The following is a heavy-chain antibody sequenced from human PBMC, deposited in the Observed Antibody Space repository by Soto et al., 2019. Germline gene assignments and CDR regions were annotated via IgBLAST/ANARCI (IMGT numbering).Heavy chain of an antibody. Sequence: TLSLTCAVYGDSISSNKWWSWVRQPPGKGLEWIGEIYHSGSTNYNPSLKSRVTISLDKSKNQFSLKLTSVTAADSAVYYCARDDHIVVVPTSLGAMDVWGQGTTVTVSS. CDR2: IYHSGST. V-gene: IGHV4-4*02. J-gene: IGHJ6*02. CDR1: GDSISSNKW. CDR3: ARDDHIVVVPTSLGAMDV. D-gene: IGHD2-2*01.